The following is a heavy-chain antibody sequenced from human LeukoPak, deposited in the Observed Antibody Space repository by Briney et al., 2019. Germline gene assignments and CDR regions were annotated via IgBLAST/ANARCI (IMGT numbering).Heavy chain of an antibody. Sequence: ASVKVSCKASGYTFTSYGISWVRQAPGQGLEWMGWISAYNGNTNYAQKLQGRVTMTTDTSTSTAYMELSSLRSEDTAVYYCARINEGIAAAGMDYWGQGTLVTVSS. CDR1: GYTFTSYG. CDR2: ISAYNGNT. V-gene: IGHV1-18*01. J-gene: IGHJ4*02. CDR3: ARINEGIAAAGMDY. D-gene: IGHD6-13*01.